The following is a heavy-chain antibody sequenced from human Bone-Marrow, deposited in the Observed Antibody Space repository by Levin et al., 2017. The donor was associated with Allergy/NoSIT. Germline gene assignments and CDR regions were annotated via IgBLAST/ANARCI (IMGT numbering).Heavy chain of an antibody. CDR2: INPTSGAT. V-gene: IGHV1-2*04. CDR1: GFTLTAYY. D-gene: IGHD3-10*01. Sequence: ASVKVSCKASGFTLTAYYIHWVRQAPGQGLEWMGWINPTSGATRYSQNFQAWVTMTRDTSSGTAYLELNILRSNDTAVYYCARGGSGRTDSWGQGTLVSVSS. CDR3: ARGGSGRTDS. J-gene: IGHJ4*02.